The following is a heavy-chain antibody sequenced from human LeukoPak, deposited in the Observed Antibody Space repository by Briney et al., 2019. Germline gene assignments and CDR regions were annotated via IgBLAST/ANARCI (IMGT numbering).Heavy chain of an antibody. Sequence: PGGSSKLSWAASGLNFSSHAMRLVRQAPGKGLEVVSAIRGGGGSTDYADSVNGRFTISRDNSKNTLSLQMNSLRADDTAVYYCAKVGEKSGWDAFDIWGQGTMVTVSS. V-gene: IGHV3-23*01. CDR3: AKVGEKSGWDAFDI. CDR1: GLNFSSHA. CDR2: IRGGGGST. D-gene: IGHD3-16*01. J-gene: IGHJ3*02.